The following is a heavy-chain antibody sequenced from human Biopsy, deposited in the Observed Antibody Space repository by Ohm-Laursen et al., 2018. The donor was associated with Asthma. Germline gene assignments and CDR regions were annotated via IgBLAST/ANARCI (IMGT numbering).Heavy chain of an antibody. J-gene: IGHJ3*02. CDR3: ARTYYDFLTGQVNEAFPI. V-gene: IGHV1-3*01. D-gene: IGHD3-9*01. CDR1: GYTFISYA. Sequence: GASVKVSCKASGYTFISYATHWVRQAPGQRLEWMGWINVGKGNTKYSQKFQGRVTITRDTSASTAYMELSSLRSEDTAVYYCARTYYDFLTGQVNEAFPIWGQGTMVTVSS. CDR2: INVGKGNT.